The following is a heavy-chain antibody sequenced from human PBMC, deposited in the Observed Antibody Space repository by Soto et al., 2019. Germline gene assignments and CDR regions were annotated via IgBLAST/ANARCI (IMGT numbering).Heavy chain of an antibody. D-gene: IGHD6-19*01. CDR2: INSDGRST. J-gene: IGHJ2*01. Sequence: EVQLVESGGGLVQPGGSLRLSCAASGFTFSSYWMHWVRQAPGKGLVWVSRINSDGRSTSYADYVKGRFTIARDNAKNTLYLQMNSLRAEDTAVYYCARVVDSSGWYLWYFDLWGRGTLVTVSS. V-gene: IGHV3-74*01. CDR1: GFTFSSYW. CDR3: ARVVDSSGWYLWYFDL.